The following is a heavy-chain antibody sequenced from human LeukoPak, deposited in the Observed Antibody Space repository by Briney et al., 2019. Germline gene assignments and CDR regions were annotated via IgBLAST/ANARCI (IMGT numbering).Heavy chain of an antibody. D-gene: IGHD6-19*01. CDR1: GGSISSSSYY. CDR2: IYYSGST. V-gene: IGHV4-39*07. Sequence: SETLSLTCTVSGGSISSSSYYWCWIRQPPGKGLEWIGSIYYSGSTYYNPSLRSRVTISVDTSKNQFSLKLSSVTAADTAVYYCAISGWSPEDAEYFQHWGQAPCSPSPQ. CDR3: AISGWSPEDAEYFQH. J-gene: IGHJ1*01.